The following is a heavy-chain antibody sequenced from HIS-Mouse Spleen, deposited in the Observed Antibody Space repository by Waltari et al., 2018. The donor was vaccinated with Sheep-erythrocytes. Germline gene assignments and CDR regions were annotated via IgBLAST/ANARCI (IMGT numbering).Heavy chain of an antibody. Sequence: EVQLVESGGGLIQPGGSLRLSCAASGFTVSSNYMSWVRQAPGKGLEWVSVIYSGGSTYYADSVKGRFTISRDNSKNTLYLQMNSLRAEDTAVYYCARGNPDYGDYDAFDIWGQGTMVTVSS. V-gene: IGHV3-53*01. CDR3: ARGNPDYGDYDAFDI. CDR2: IYSGGST. D-gene: IGHD4-17*01. CDR1: GFTVSSNY. J-gene: IGHJ3*02.